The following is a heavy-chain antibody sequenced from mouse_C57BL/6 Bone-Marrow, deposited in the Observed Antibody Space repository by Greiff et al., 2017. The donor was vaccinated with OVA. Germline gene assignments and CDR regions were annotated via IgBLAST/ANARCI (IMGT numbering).Heavy chain of an antibody. J-gene: IGHJ3*01. CDR2: IHPNSGST. D-gene: IGHD1-1*01. CDR1: GYTFTSYW. V-gene: IGHV1-64*01. Sequence: VQLQQPGAELVKPGASVKLSCKASGYTFTSYWMHWVKQRPGQGLEWIGMIHPNSGSTNYNEKFKSKATLTVDKSSSTAYMQLSSLTSEDSAVYYCAREEGYYYGRGCAYWGQGTLVTVSA. CDR3: AREEGYYYGRGCAY.